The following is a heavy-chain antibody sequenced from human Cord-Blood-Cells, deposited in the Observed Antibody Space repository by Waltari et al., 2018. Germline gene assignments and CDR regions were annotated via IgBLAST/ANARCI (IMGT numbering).Heavy chain of an antibody. V-gene: IGHV1-8*01. D-gene: IGHD3-3*01. J-gene: IGHJ6*03. CDR3: ARLVRFLEWFTPTYYYYYMDV. CDR2: MNPNSGNT. CDR1: GYTSTSYD. Sequence: VQLVQCGAEVKKPGASVKLSSKDSGYTSTSYDIDGVRQATGQGLEWMGWMNPNSGNTGYAQKFQGRVTMTRNTSISTAYMELSSLRSEDTAVYYCARLVRFLEWFTPTYYYYYMDVWGKGTTVTVSS.